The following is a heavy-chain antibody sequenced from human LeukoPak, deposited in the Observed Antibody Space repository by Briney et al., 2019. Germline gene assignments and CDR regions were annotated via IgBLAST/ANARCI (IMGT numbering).Heavy chain of an antibody. V-gene: IGHV3-21*01. CDR1: GFTFSSVT. CDR2: ISNSGGYI. J-gene: IGHJ3*02. D-gene: IGHD6-19*01. Sequence: GGSLRLSCTVSGFTFSSVTMNWVRQGPRKGLEWVASISNSGGYISYADSLKGRFTISRDNAKNSLFLQMSSLRAEDTAVYYCAREMYAGWYFAFDIWGQGTMVTVSS. CDR3: AREMYAGWYFAFDI.